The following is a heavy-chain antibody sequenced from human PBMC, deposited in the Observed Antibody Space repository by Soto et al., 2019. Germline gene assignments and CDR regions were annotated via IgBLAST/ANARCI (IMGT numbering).Heavy chain of an antibody. J-gene: IGHJ4*02. CDR3: AKVEGQQWLSN. D-gene: IGHD6-19*01. CDR2: ISGSGGSK. CDR1: GFTFSSYA. V-gene: IGHV3-23*01. Sequence: EVQLLESGGGLVQPGGSLRLSCAASGFTFSSYAMSWVRQAPGKGLEWVSAISGSGGSKYYADSVKGRFTISKDNSKNTLYLQMNSLRAEDTAVYYCAKVEGQQWLSNWGQGTLVTVSS.